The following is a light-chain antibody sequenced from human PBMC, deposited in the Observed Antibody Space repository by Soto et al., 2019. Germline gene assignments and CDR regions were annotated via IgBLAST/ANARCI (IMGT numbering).Light chain of an antibody. CDR3: QQYGSSPFT. V-gene: IGKV3-20*01. CDR2: GAS. CDR1: QSVSSSY. J-gene: IGKJ3*01. Sequence: EIVLTQSPGTLSLSPGERATLSCRASQSVSSSYLAWYQQKPGQTPRLLFYGASSRATGIPDRFSGSGSGTDFTLTISRLQPEDFAVYYCQQYGSSPFTFGPGTKVHIK.